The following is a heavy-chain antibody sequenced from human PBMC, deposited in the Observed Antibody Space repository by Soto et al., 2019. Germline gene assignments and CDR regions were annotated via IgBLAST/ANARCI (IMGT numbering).Heavy chain of an antibody. CDR3: AKGAVAGTPTSYYYYGMDV. D-gene: IGHD6-19*01. Sequence: QVQLLQSGAEVKKPGPSVRVSCEASGGTFRTYAISWVRQAPGQGLEWMGEIIPIFGTVNYAQKFQGRVTITADESTNTVYMDLRSLRSEDTSVYYCAKGAVAGTPTSYYYYGMDVWGQGTTVTVSS. CDR2: IIPIFGTV. V-gene: IGHV1-69*12. CDR1: GGTFRTYA. J-gene: IGHJ6*02.